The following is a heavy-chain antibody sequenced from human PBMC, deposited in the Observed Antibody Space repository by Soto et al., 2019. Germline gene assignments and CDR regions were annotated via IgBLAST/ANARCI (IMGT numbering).Heavy chain of an antibody. V-gene: IGHV3-21*01. D-gene: IGHD3-9*01. J-gene: IGHJ6*02. CDR3: ARDSVLRYFDSRYGMDV. CDR2: ISSSSSYI. Sequence: PGGSLRLSCAASGFTFSSYSMNWVRQAPGKGLEWVSSISSSSSYIYYADSVKGRFAISRDNAKNSLYLQMNSLRAEDTAVYYCARDSVLRYFDSRYGMDVWGQGTTVTVSS. CDR1: GFTFSSYS.